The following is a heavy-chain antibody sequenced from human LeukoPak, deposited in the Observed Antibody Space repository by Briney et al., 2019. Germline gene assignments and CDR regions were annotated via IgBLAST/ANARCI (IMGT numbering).Heavy chain of an antibody. CDR1: GFTFSSYE. Sequence: GGSLRLSCAASGFTFSSYEMNWVRQAPGKGLEWVSYISCSGSIIYYADSVKGRFTISRDNAKNSLYLQMNSLRAEDTAVYYCGRLRATYCYDSSGYYEAFDIWGQGTMVTVSS. CDR3: GRLRATYCYDSSGYYEAFDI. J-gene: IGHJ3*02. V-gene: IGHV3-48*03. D-gene: IGHD3-22*01. CDR2: ISCSGSII.